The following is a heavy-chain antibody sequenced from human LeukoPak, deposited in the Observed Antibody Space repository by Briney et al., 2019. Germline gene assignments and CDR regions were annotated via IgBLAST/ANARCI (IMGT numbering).Heavy chain of an antibody. CDR2: ISYDGTNK. D-gene: IGHD5-12*01. CDR1: RFTFSTYG. Sequence: GGSMRLSCAASRFTFSTYGLHWVRQAPGKGLEWVAFISYDGTNKNYADSVKGRFTISRDNSKNTLYLQMNSLRAEDTAVYYCARDRGVATIGSYYFDYWGQGTLVTVSS. V-gene: IGHV3-30*02. J-gene: IGHJ4*02. CDR3: ARDRGVATIGSYYFDY.